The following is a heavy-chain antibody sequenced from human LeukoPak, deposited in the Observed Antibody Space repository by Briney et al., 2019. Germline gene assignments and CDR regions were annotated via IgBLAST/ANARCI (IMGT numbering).Heavy chain of an antibody. CDR1: GGSFSGYY. CDR3: ARGLRGYYDSREYFQH. CDR2: INHSGST. J-gene: IGHJ1*01. V-gene: IGHV4-34*01. D-gene: IGHD3-22*01. Sequence: SETLSLTCAVYGGSFSGYYWSWIRQPPGKGLEWIGEINHSGSTNYNPSLKSRVTISVDTSKNQISLKLSSVAAADTAVYYCARGLRGYYDSREYFQHWGQGTLVTVSS.